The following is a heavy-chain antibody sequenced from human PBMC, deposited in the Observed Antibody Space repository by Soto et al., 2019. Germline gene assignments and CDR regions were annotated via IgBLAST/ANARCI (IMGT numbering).Heavy chain of an antibody. Sequence: EVQLVESGGGLVQPGGSLRLSCAASGFTFSSYSMNWVRQAPGKGLEWVSYISSSSSTIYYADSVKGRFTIARDNAKNSLYLQMNSLRAEDTAVYYCAREGAAVAGTLSYYYYYMDVWGKGTPGTVSS. J-gene: IGHJ6*03. CDR3: AREGAAVAGTLSYYYYYMDV. CDR1: GFTFSSYS. D-gene: IGHD6-19*01. V-gene: IGHV3-48*01. CDR2: ISSSSSTI.